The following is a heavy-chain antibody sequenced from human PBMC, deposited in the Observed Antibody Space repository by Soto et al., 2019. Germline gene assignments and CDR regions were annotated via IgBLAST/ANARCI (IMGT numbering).Heavy chain of an antibody. D-gene: IGHD2-2*01. CDR3: AKFGVPYQFDS. CDR2: INPDGSEN. Sequence: GGSLRLSCVASGFPFSDYWMSWDRQAPGKGPECVATINPDGSENYHVDSVKGRFTISRDNTKNSLYLQMNSLRDDDTAVFYCAKFGVPYQFDSWGQGTLVTVS. J-gene: IGHJ4*02. CDR1: GFPFSDYW. V-gene: IGHV3-7*01.